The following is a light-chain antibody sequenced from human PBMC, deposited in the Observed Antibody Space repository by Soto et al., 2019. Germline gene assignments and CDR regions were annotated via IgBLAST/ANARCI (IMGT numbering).Light chain of an antibody. CDR1: QRVVSN. V-gene: IGKV3-15*01. J-gene: IGKJ4*01. CDR2: DTS. CDR3: QQYNNWPVT. Sequence: EIVMTQSPVTLSVSPGERATLSCRASQRVVSNLAWYQQKPGQAPRLLIFDTSTRATGIPARFSGSGSGTEFTLTISSLQSEDFGGYDCQQYNNWPVTVGGGTKVEIK.